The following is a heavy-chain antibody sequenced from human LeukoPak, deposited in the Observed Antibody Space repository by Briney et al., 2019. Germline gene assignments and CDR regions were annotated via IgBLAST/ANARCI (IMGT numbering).Heavy chain of an antibody. V-gene: IGHV3-23*01. J-gene: IGHJ5*02. CDR1: RFTFSSYG. D-gene: IGHD3-10*01. CDR3: AKAPWFGELFDWFDP. Sequence: PGGSLRLSCAASRFTFSSYGMSWVRQAPGKGPEWVSSISGSGGTTYYADSVKGRFTISRDNSKNTLYLQMNSLRAEDTAVYYCAKAPWFGELFDWFDPWGQGTLVTVSS. CDR2: ISGSGGTT.